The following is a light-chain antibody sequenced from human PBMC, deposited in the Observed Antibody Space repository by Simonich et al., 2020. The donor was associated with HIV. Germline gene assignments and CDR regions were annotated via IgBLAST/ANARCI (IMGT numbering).Light chain of an antibody. V-gene: IGLV2-11*01. CDR2: KVN. Sequence: QSALTPPRSVSGSPGQSVTISCTGTISDVGGDNYVSWYQQHPGKAPKVMIFKVNKRPAGVPVRCAGSKSGDTASLTISGLQAEDEADYYCCSYAGSYVVFGGGTKLTVL. CDR1: ISDVGGDNY. CDR3: CSYAGSYVV. J-gene: IGLJ2*01.